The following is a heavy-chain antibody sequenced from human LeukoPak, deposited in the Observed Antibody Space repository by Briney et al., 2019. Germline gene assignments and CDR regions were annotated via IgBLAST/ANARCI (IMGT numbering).Heavy chain of an antibody. Sequence: GGSLRLSCAASGFKFNSYAMSWVRQAPGKGLEWVSTISGSGGSTYYADSLKGRFTISRDNSKNTLYVQMNSLRPEDTAVYYCAKDAYLIAVAGNYFEYWGQGTLVTVSS. CDR3: AKDAYLIAVAGNYFEY. CDR2: ISGSGGST. V-gene: IGHV3-23*01. CDR1: GFKFNSYA. D-gene: IGHD6-19*01. J-gene: IGHJ4*02.